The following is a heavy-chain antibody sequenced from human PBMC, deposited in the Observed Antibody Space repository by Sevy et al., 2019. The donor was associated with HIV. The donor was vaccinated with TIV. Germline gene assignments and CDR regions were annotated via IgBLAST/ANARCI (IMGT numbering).Heavy chain of an antibody. J-gene: IGHJ4*02. CDR2: ISSSSSYI. D-gene: IGHD2-21*02. CDR1: GFTFSSYS. CDR3: AYIGAYCGGDCPSLFDY. Sequence: GGSLRLSCAASGFTFSSYSMNWVRQAPGKGLEWVSSISSSSSYIYYADSVKGRFTISRDNAKNSLYLQMNSLGAEDTAVYYCAYIGAYCGGDCPSLFDYWGQGTLVTVSS. V-gene: IGHV3-21*01.